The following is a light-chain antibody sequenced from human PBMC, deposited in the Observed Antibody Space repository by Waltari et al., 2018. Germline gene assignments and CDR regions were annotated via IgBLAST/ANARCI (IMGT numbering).Light chain of an antibody. Sequence: IVLTQSPATLSLSPGERATLSCRASQSVGNYLAWYQQKPGQAPRLLIYDTSTRATGVPARFSGSGSGTDFTLTISSLEPEDFAVYYCQQRGNWPPFTFGPGTKVDVK. CDR3: QQRGNWPPFT. CDR2: DTS. CDR1: QSVGNY. J-gene: IGKJ3*01. V-gene: IGKV3-11*01.